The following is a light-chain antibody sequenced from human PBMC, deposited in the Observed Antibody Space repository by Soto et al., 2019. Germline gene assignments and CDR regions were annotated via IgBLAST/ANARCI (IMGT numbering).Light chain of an antibody. CDR3: QTWGTGFPE. CDR1: SGHSDYA. Sequence: QSVRTQSPSASASLGASVKLTCTLSSGHSDYAIAWHQQQPEKGPRYLMKLNSDGSHTKGDGIPDRCSGSSSGAERYLTSSGLQSDDEAHYYCQTWGTGFPEFCGGTAVTVL. J-gene: IGLJ2*01. V-gene: IGLV4-69*01. CDR2: LNSDGSH.